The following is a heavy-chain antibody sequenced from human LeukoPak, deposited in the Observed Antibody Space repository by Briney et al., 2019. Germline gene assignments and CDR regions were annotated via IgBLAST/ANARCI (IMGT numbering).Heavy chain of an antibody. D-gene: IGHD5/OR15-5a*01. CDR3: ARVKGLRVKYWYFDL. Sequence: SETLSLTCTVSNGSIGNYYWTWVRQPAGKGLEWIGRVYSTGYTNYSPSLKSRVTMSVDTSKNQFSLKVNSVTAADTAVYYCARVKGLRVKYWYFDLWGRGTLVTVSS. V-gene: IGHV4-4*07. CDR2: VYSTGYT. CDR1: NGSIGNYY. J-gene: IGHJ2*01.